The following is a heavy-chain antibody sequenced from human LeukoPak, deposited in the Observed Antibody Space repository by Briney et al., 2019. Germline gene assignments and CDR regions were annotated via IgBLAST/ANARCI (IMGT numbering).Heavy chain of an antibody. CDR2: IYYSGST. J-gene: IGHJ4*02. D-gene: IGHD6-19*01. CDR1: GGSISSHY. Sequence: PSETLSLTCTVSGGSISSHYWSWIRQPPGKGLEWIGYIYYSGSTNYNPSLKSRVTISVDTSKNQFSLKLSSVTAADTAVYYCARGFSYRGIAVAVFDYWGQGTLVTVSS. V-gene: IGHV4-59*11. CDR3: ARGFSYRGIAVAVFDY.